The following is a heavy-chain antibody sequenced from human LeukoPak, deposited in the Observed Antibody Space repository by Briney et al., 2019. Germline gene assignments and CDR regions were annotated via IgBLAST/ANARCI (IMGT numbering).Heavy chain of an antibody. CDR2: IIPIFGTA. CDR3: ARGPGITMIATFDY. D-gene: IGHD3-22*01. Sequence: SVKVSCKASGYTFSSYAISWVRQAPGQGLEWMGGIIPIFGTANYAQKFQGRVTITADESTSTAYMELSSLRSEDTAVYYCARGPGITMIATFDYWGQGTLVTVSP. J-gene: IGHJ4*02. CDR1: GYTFSSYA. V-gene: IGHV1-69*13.